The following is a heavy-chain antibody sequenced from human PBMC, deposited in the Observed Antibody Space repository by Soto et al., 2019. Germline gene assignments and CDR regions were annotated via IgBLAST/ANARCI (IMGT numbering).Heavy chain of an antibody. CDR3: ARAYSGGIVVVPAAPMDV. J-gene: IGHJ6*02. V-gene: IGHV1-18*04. CDR1: GYTFTSYG. D-gene: IGHD2-2*01. CDR2: ISAYNGNT. Sequence: GASVKVSCKASGYTFTSYGISWVRQALGQGLEWMGWISAYNGNTNYAQKLKGRVTMTTDTSTSTAYMELRSLRSDDTAVYYCARAYSGGIVVVPAAPMDVWGQGTTVTVS.